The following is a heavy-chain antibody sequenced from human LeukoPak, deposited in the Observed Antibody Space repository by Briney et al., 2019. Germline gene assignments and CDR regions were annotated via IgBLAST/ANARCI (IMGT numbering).Heavy chain of an antibody. CDR2: ISSSGSTI. CDR3: ARAPYDSSGYFDAFDI. CDR1: GFTFSDYY. D-gene: IGHD3-22*01. J-gene: IGHJ3*02. V-gene: IGHV3-11*01. Sequence: GGSRRLSCAASGFTFSDYYMSWIRQAPGKGLEWVSYISSSGSTIYYADSVKGRFTISRDNAKNSLYLQMNSLRAEDTAVYHCARAPYDSSGYFDAFDIWGQGTMVTVSS.